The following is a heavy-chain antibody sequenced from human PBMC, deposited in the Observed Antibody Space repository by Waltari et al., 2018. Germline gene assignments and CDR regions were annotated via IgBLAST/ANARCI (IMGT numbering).Heavy chain of an antibody. CDR1: GFTFSSYW. CDR2: INNDRLII. CDR3: VRGMGDY. V-gene: IGHV3-74*01. J-gene: IGHJ4*02. Sequence: EVQLVESGGGLIQPGGSLRLSCAASGFTFSSYWMHWVRQAPGKGLVWVSRINNDRLIINYADAVKGRFTVSRDNAKNTLYLQMNSLRAEDTAVYYCVRGMGDYWGQGTLVTVSS. D-gene: IGHD3-10*01.